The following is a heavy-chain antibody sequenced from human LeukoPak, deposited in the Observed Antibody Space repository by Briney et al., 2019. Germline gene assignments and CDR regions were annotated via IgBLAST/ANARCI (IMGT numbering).Heavy chain of an antibody. D-gene: IGHD4-11*01. Sequence: PGGSLRLSCAASGFTFIDFGVNWVRQAPGKGLERVSYISGSGTTIYYADSVKGRFAISRDNVKNSLSLQMNSLRAEDTAVYYCARSAYAYSFDYWGQGTLVSVSS. CDR1: GFTFIDFG. CDR3: ARSAYAYSFDY. J-gene: IGHJ4*02. CDR2: ISGSGTTI. V-gene: IGHV3-48*03.